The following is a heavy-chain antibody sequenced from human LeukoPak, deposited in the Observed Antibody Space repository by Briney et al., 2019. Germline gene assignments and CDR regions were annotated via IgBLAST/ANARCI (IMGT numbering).Heavy chain of an antibody. CDR1: GFTFSSYG. D-gene: IGHD6-13*01. Sequence: PGGSLRLSCAASGFTFSSYGMHWVRQAPGKGLEWVAFIRFDGSDKYYADSVKGRFTISRDNSKNTLYLQMNSLRAEDTAVYYCARLGIAATGTGNYYFDYWGQGTLVTVSS. J-gene: IGHJ4*02. CDR3: ARLGIAATGTGNYYFDY. CDR2: IRFDGSDK. V-gene: IGHV3-30*02.